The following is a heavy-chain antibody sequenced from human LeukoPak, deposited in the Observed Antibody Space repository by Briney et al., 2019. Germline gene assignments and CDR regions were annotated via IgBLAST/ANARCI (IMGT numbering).Heavy chain of an antibody. CDR1: GFTFTSYS. Sequence: GGSLRLSCAASGFTFTSYSMSWVRQAPGKGLEWVSGTSDRGDYTYYADSVKGRFTISRDSSKNTLFLQMNSLRAEDTALYFCARKAQYSGHYPLDYWGQGTLVTVSS. J-gene: IGHJ4*02. CDR2: TSDRGDYT. CDR3: ARKAQYSGHYPLDY. D-gene: IGHD1-26*01. V-gene: IGHV3-23*01.